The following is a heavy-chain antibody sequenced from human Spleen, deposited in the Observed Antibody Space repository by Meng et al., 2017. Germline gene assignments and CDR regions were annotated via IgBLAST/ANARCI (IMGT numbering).Heavy chain of an antibody. CDR1: GFTFSSYS. CDR2: ISSGSTYI. CDR3: ARGVEQQDDAYGATGFAP. D-gene: IGHD6-13*01. Sequence: GESLKISCAASGFTFSSYSINWVRQAPGKGLEWVSSISSGSTYIYYADSVKGRFTVSRDNAKNSLSLQMNSLRAEDTAVYYCARGVEQQDDAYGATGFAPWGQGPLVTVSS. J-gene: IGHJ5*02. V-gene: IGHV3-21*01.